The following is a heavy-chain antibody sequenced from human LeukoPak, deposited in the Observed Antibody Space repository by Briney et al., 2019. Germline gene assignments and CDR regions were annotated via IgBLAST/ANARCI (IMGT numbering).Heavy chain of an antibody. V-gene: IGHV3-23*01. CDR1: GFTFSSCA. CDR3: AKDPIFSGSYGVFDS. CDR2: IIDSGNSI. Sequence: QAGGSLRLSCAASGFTFSSCAMSWVRQAPGKGLEWVSTIIDSGNSIYYADSVEGRFTISRDNSKDTLYLQMDSLRAGDTAVYYCAKDPIFSGSYGVFDSWGQGTLVTVSS. J-gene: IGHJ4*02. D-gene: IGHD1-26*01.